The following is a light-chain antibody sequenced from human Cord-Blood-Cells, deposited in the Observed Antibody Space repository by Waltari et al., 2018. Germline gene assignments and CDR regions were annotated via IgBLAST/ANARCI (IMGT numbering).Light chain of an antibody. CDR3: QHHTKSSRP. V-gene: IGKV3-15*01. J-gene: IGKJ1*01. CDR2: GAS. Sequence: EIVMTQSPAARAVAPAERTTLSCRTSQSVSSNLAWYQQKPGQAPRLFIYGASTRATGIPARFSGTGSGPAFNLTISSLQSENFAVYSCQHHTKSSRPFGQVTKVDI. CDR1: QSVSSN.